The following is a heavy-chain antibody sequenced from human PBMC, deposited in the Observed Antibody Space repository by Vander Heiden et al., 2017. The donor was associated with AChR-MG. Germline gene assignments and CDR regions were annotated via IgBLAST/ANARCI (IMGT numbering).Heavy chain of an antibody. CDR2: ISWNSGFI. CDR1: GFPLDDYP. J-gene: IGHJ4*02. D-gene: IGHD3-10*01. CDR3: ASFSVPLALSAYPEFDS. Sequence: EVQLVESGVGLVQHGRSLRLSCAASGFPLDDYPMLWVRHATGTGTDGFPGISWNSGFIGYADALMDRLSISRENATNSLFLQLNSLRAEDTALYYCASFSVPLALSAYPEFDSWGQVTMVTVSS. V-gene: IGHV3-9*01.